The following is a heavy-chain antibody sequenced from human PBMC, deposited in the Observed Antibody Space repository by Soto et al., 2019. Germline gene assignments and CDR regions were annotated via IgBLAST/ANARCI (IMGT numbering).Heavy chain of an antibody. V-gene: IGHV4-4*01. J-gene: IGHJ4*02. D-gene: IGHD2-8*01. CDR2: IFHDGTA. CDR3: ARLVYDTRLNYMYFDF. CDR1: GVSISSGNW. Sequence: NLRRTLSLTCAVSGVSISSGNWWTWVRQTPQRGLEYIGEIFHDGTANYYPSFERRVAISVDTSKNQFSLKLTSVTAADTAIYFCARLVYDTRLNYMYFDFWGQGALVTVSS.